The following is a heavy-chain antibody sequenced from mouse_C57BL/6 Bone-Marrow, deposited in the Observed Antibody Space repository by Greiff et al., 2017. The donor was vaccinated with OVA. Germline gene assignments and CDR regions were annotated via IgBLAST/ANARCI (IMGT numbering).Heavy chain of an antibody. Sequence: QVQLQQSGPELVKPGASVKISCKASGYAFSSSWMNWVKQRPGKGLEWIGRIYPGDGDTNYNGKFKGKATLTADKSSSTAYMQLSSLTSEDSAVYFCARSTMVTPYWGQGTLVTVSA. D-gene: IGHD2-2*01. CDR3: ARSTMVTPY. CDR1: GYAFSSSW. J-gene: IGHJ3*01. CDR2: IYPGDGDT. V-gene: IGHV1-82*01.